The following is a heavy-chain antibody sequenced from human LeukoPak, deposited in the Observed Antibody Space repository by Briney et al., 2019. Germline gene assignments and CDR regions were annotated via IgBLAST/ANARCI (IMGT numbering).Heavy chain of an antibody. V-gene: IGHV3-23*01. CDR2: IGGSDGST. CDR1: GFTFSSYA. D-gene: IGHD5/OR15-5a*01. J-gene: IGHJ4*02. Sequence: GGSLRLSCAASGFTFSSYAMSWVRHAPGKGLEWVSVIGGSDGSTYYVDSVKGRFAISRDNSKNTLFLQMNSLRAEDTAVYYCARDHTRVYFDYWGQGTLVTVSS. CDR3: ARDHTRVYFDY.